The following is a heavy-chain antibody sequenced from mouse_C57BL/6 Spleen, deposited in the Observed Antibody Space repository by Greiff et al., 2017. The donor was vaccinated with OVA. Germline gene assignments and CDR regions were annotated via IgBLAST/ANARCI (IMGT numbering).Heavy chain of an antibody. J-gene: IGHJ4*01. CDR3: ARPYYNRAMDY. CDR2: IYPGRGST. V-gene: IGHV1-55*01. D-gene: IGHD2-12*01. CDR1: GYTFTSYW. Sequence: QVQLQQPGAELVKPGASVKMSCKASGYTFTSYWITWVKQRPGQGLEWIGDIYPGRGSTNYNEKFKSKATLTVDTSSSTAYMQLSSLTSEDSAVYYCARPYYNRAMDYWGQGTSVTVSS.